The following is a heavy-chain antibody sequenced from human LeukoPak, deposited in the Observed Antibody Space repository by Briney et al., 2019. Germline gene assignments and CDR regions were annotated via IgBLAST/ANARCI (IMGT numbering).Heavy chain of an antibody. CDR1: GFTFSSYS. Sequence: GGSLRFSCAASGFTFSSYSMNWVRQAPGKGLEWVSSISSSSYIYYADSVKGRFTISRDNAKNSLYLQMNSLRAEDTAVYYCAREDCSSTSCYFKFDYWGQGTLVTVSS. CDR3: AREDCSSTSCYFKFDY. CDR2: ISSSSYI. J-gene: IGHJ4*02. D-gene: IGHD2-2*01. V-gene: IGHV3-21*01.